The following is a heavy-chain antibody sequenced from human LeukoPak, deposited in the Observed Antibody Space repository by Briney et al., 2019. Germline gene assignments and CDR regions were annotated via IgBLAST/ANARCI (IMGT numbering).Heavy chain of an antibody. CDR3: ARDTKDY. CDR2: ISTTGDRI. Sequence: GGSLRLSCAASGFTFDDYGMSWVRQVPGKGLEWISYISTTGDRIQYADSVKGRFTISRDNAKNSLYLQMNSLRAEDTAVYYCARDTKDYWGQGTLVTVSS. D-gene: IGHD2-8*01. J-gene: IGHJ4*02. V-gene: IGHV3-48*03. CDR1: GFTFDDYG.